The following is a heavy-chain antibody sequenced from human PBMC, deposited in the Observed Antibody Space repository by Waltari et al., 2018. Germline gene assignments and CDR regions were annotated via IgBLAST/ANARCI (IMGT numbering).Heavy chain of an antibody. Sequence: EVQLVESGGGLVQPGGSLRLSCAASGFTFSSYWMHWVRQAPGKGLVGVSRINRDGGSTRYADSGKGRFTISRDNAKNTLYLQMNSLRAEDTAVYYCARTIAVVGTGDALDIWGQGTMVTVSS. CDR2: INRDGGST. CDR3: ARTIAVVGTGDALDI. CDR1: GFTFSSYW. D-gene: IGHD6-13*01. J-gene: IGHJ3*02. V-gene: IGHV3-74*01.